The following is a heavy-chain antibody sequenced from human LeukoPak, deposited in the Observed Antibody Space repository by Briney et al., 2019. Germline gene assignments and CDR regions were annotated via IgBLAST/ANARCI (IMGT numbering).Heavy chain of an antibody. Sequence: GGSLRLSCVASGFTFSRYWMSWVRRAPGKGLEWVANIKKDGDQKHYVDSVRGRFIISRDNAKNSLHLQMNSLRAEDTAVYYCARFAKGYGSGDIDYWGQGTLVTVSS. V-gene: IGHV3-7*01. J-gene: IGHJ4*02. CDR1: GFTFSRYW. CDR3: ARFAKGYGSGDIDY. CDR2: IKKDGDQK. D-gene: IGHD3-10*01.